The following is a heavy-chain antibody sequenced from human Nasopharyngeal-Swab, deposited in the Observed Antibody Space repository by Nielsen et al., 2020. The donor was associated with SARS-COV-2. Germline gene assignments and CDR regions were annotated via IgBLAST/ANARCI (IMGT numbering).Heavy chain of an antibody. CDR3: AGVLIGTLAYGSGTIDY. CDR2: INHSGRT. V-gene: IGHV4-34*01. J-gene: IGHJ4*02. Sequence: RQAPGKGLEWIGEINHSGRTNYNPSLKSRVTISVDTSKNQFSLKLSPVTAADTAVYYCAGVLIGTLAYGSGTIDYWGQGTLVTVSS. D-gene: IGHD3-10*01.